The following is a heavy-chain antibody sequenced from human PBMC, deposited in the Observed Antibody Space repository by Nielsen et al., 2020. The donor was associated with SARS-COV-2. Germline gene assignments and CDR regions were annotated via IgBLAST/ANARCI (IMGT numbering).Heavy chain of an antibody. D-gene: IGHD5-24*01. CDR2: ISAYEGNT. Sequence: ASVKVSCKASGFTFTTFGISWVRQAPGQGLEWMGGISAYEGNTNYAQKFQGRVTMTTDTSTSTAYMELRGLRSDDTAVYYCAREGRKLPLDYWGQGTLVTVSS. CDR1: GFTFTTFG. J-gene: IGHJ4*02. V-gene: IGHV1-18*01. CDR3: AREGRKLPLDY.